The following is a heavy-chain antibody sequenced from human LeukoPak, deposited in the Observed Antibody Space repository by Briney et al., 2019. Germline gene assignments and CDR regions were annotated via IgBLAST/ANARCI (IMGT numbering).Heavy chain of an antibody. J-gene: IGHJ6*03. V-gene: IGHV4-30-4*08. Sequence: SETLSLTCTVSGGSISSGDYYWSWIRQPPGKGLAWIGSIYCSGSSYYNPSLKSRVTISVDTSKNQFSLKLSSVTAADTAVYYCARVMTYYDFWSGYYVDYYYYYMDVWGKGTTVTVSS. D-gene: IGHD3-3*01. CDR3: ARVMTYYDFWSGYYVDYYYYYMDV. CDR1: GGSISSGDYY. CDR2: IYCSGSS.